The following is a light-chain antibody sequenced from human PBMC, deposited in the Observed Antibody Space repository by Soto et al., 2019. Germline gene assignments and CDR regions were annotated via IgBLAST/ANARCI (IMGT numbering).Light chain of an antibody. CDR2: KAS. J-gene: IGKJ1*01. V-gene: IGKV1-5*03. CDR1: QSISSW. Sequence: DIQMTQSPSTLSASVGDRVTITCRASQSISSWLAWYQQKPGKTPKVLIYKASSLESGVPSRFSGSGSGTEFTLTISSLQPDDFATYYCQQYNSYPWTFGQGPKVEIK. CDR3: QQYNSYPWT.